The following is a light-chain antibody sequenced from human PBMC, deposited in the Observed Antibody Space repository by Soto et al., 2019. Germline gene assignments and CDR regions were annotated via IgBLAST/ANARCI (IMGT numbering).Light chain of an antibody. Sequence: AIQLTQSPSSLSASVGDRVTITCRASQGIRDDLGWYQQKPGKAPKLLIYAASNLQSGVPSRFSGSGSGTDFTLIISSLQPEDFATYYCLQDYDYPYTFGQGTKVDIK. CDR2: AAS. CDR3: LQDYDYPYT. J-gene: IGKJ2*01. CDR1: QGIRDD. V-gene: IGKV1-6*01.